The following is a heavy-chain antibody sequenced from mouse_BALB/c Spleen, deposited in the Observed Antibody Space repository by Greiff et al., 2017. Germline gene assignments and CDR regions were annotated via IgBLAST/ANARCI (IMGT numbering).Heavy chain of an antibody. Sequence: EVKVVESGGGLVQPGGSLKLSCAASGFTFSSYGMSWVRQTPDKRLELVATINSNGGSTYYPDSVKGRFTISRDNAKNTLYLQMSSLKSEDTAMYYCARDGYDPYYFDYWGQGTTLTVSS. V-gene: IGHV5-6-3*01. CDR3: ARDGYDPYYFDY. J-gene: IGHJ2*01. CDR2: INSNGGST. D-gene: IGHD2-2*01. CDR1: GFTFSSYG.